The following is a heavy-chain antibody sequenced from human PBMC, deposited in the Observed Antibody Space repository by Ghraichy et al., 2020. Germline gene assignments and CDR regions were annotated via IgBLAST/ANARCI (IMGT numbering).Heavy chain of an antibody. CDR3: TRDPPGAVVTDVTPGY. J-gene: IGHJ4*02. CDR2: IYSGGGST. Sequence: GESLNISCAASGITVSSNYMSWVRQAPGKGLEWVSVIYSGGGSTVYAESVKGRFMISRDNSMNTVYLQMNSLRADDTAVYYCTRDPPGAVVTDVTPGYWGQGTLVTVSS. CDR1: GITVSSNY. V-gene: IGHV3-66*01. D-gene: IGHD2-21*02.